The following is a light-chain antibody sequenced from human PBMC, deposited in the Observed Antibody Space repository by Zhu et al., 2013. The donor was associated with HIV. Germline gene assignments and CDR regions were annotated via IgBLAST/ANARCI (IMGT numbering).Light chain of an antibody. CDR1: SSNIGSNY. Sequence: QSVLTQPPSASGIPGQRVTISCSGSSSNIGSNYVYWYQQLPGTAPKLLIYRNNQRPSGVPDRFSGSKSGTSASLAISGLRSGDEADYYCAAWDDSLSGPVFGGGTQLTVL. CDR2: RNN. J-gene: IGLJ7*01. CDR3: AAWDDSLSGPV. V-gene: IGLV1-47*01.